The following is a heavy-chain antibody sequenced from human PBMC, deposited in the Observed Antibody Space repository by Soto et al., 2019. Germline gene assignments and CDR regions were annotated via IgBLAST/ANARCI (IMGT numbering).Heavy chain of an antibody. Sequence: GSLSLSCTASGFSVSDYSVNWVRQAPGKGLEWISYISTGDLILYADSVKGRFTIARDIAKNPLYLQMDSLRDEDSAVYYCATWAIAVGGEGFWGQGTLVTVSS. CDR3: ATWAIAVGGEGF. D-gene: IGHD2-21*01. J-gene: IGHJ4*02. CDR1: GFSVSDYS. V-gene: IGHV3-48*02. CDR2: ISTGDLI.